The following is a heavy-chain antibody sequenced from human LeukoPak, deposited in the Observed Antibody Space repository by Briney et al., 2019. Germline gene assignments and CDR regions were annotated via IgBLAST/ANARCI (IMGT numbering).Heavy chain of an antibody. D-gene: IGHD3-9*01. V-gene: IGHV5-51*01. CDR2: IYPGDSDT. Sequence: GESLKISCKGSGYSFTSYWIGWVRQMPGKGLEWMGIIYPGDSDTRYSPSFQGQVTISADKSISTAYLQWSSLKASDTAMYYCARQRITIGYYYYMDVWGKGTTVTISS. J-gene: IGHJ6*03. CDR1: GYSFTSYW. CDR3: ARQRITIGYYYYMDV.